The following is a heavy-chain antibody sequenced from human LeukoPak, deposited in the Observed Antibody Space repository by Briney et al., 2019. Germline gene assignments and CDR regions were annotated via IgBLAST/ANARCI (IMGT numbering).Heavy chain of an antibody. J-gene: IGHJ6*03. CDR1: GGSISSSNW. V-gene: IGHV4-4*02. CDR3: ARDLGDGNPFYYYYYYMDV. CDR2: IYHSGST. Sequence: SETLSLTCAVSGGSISSSNWWSWVRQPPGKGLEWIGEIYHSGSTNYNPSLKSRVTISVDKSKNQFSLKLSSVTAADTAVYYCARDLGDGNPFYYYYYYMDVWGKGTTVTVSS. D-gene: IGHD4-23*01.